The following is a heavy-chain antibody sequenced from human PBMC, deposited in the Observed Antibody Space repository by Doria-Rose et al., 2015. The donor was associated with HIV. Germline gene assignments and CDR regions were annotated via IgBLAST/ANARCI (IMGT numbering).Heavy chain of an antibody. V-gene: IGHV4-31*03. J-gene: IGHJ4*02. CDR2: TYYTGTS. D-gene: IGHD3-3*01. Sequence: QVPLQDSGPGLLKPSETLSLTCSVSGASVSSRGYYWNWIRQVPGKGLESLGYTYYTGTSDYSPSLKSRLNMAVDTSKNQFSLKLSFVTVADTAVYYCARMGSYRELDYWGQGALV. CDR1: GASVSSRGYY. CDR3: ARMGSYRELDY.